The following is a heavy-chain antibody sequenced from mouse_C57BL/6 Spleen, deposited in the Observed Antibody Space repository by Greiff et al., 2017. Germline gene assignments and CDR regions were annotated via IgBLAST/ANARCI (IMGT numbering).Heavy chain of an antibody. Sequence: LVESGAELVRPGASVTLSCKASGYTFTDYEMHWVKQTPVHGLEWIGAIDPETGGTAYNQKFKGKAILTADKSSSTAYMELRSLTSEDSAVYYCTREDGSSSGYFDVWGTGTTVTVSS. CDR1: GYTFTDYE. CDR3: TREDGSSSGYFDV. D-gene: IGHD1-1*01. J-gene: IGHJ1*03. V-gene: IGHV1-15*01. CDR2: IDPETGGT.